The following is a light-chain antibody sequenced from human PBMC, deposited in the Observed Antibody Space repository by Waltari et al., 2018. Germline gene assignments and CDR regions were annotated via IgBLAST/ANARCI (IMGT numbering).Light chain of an antibody. CDR3: QQYYNTPYT. V-gene: IGKV4-1*01. J-gene: IGKJ2*01. CDR1: QTLLDSSNSKNY. Sequence: DIVMTQSPDSLAVSLGERATINCRSSQTLLDSSNSKNYVAWYQQKPGQPPKLLIYWASTRESGVPDRFSGSESGTEFTRTVSSLQAEDVAVYYCQQYYNTPYTFGQGTKLEI. CDR2: WAS.